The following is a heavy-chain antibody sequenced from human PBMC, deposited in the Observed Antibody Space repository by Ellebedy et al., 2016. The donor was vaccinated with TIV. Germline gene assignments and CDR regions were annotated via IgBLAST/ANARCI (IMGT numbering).Heavy chain of an antibody. CDR2: INPDSGGT. CDR3: ARVLRATSGMDV. Sequence: ASVKVSCKASGYTFTAYYMHWVRQAPGQGLEWMGWINPDSGGTNLPQQFQGRVTMTRDTSVNTAYMQLNRLQSDDTAVYYCARVLRATSGMDVWGQGTTVIVS. D-gene: IGHD4/OR15-4a*01. CDR1: GYTFTAYY. J-gene: IGHJ6*02. V-gene: IGHV1-2*02.